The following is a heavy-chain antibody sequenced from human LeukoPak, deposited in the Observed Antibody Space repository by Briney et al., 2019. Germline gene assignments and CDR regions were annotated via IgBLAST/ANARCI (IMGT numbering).Heavy chain of an antibody. D-gene: IGHD4-17*01. V-gene: IGHV4-38-2*02. CDR1: GYSISSGYY. J-gene: IGHJ4*02. Sequence: PSETLSLICTVSGYSISSGYYWGWIRQPPGKGVEGIGYIYRSVTTNYNTSLNRRLTISLDMSKNQSSLNLKSVTAADTAMYYCARLLDYGVRNFDYWGQGTLVTVSS. CDR3: ARLLDYGVRNFDY. CDR2: IYRSVTT.